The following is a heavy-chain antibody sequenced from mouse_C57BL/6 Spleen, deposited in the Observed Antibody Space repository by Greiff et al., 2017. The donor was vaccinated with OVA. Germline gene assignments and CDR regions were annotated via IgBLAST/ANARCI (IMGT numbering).Heavy chain of an antibody. J-gene: IGHJ1*03. D-gene: IGHD2-4*01. Sequence: EVKLVESGGDLVKPGGSLKLSCAASGFTFSSYGMSWVRQTPDKRLEWVATISSGGSYTYYPDSVKGRFTISRDNAKNTLYLQMSSLKSEDTAMYYCARQGGLRRYFDVWGTGTTVTVSS. CDR2: ISSGGSYT. CDR3: ARQGGLRRYFDV. V-gene: IGHV5-6*01. CDR1: GFTFSSYG.